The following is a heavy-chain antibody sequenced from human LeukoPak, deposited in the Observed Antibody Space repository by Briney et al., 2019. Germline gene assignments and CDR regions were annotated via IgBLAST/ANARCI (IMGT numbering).Heavy chain of an antibody. CDR3: ARVGDSSHGMDV. V-gene: IGHV1-69*04. CDR2: IIPILGIA. D-gene: IGHD2-21*02. Sequence: ASVKVSCKASGGTFSSYAISWVRQAPGQGLEWMGRIIPILGIANYAQKFQGRVTMTRNTSISTAYMELSSLRSEDTAVYYCARVGDSSHGMDVWGQGTTVTVSS. CDR1: GGTFSSYA. J-gene: IGHJ6*02.